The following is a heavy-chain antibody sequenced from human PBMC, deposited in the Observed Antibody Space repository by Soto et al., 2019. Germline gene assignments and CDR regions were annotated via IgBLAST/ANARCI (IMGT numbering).Heavy chain of an antibody. V-gene: IGHV1-69*06. D-gene: IGHD2-2*01. Sequence: QLQLEQSGPEVKKPGSSVKVSCKASGRSFSSDGVSWVRQAPGQGLEWMGGIIPVFGNTKYVQRFQGRLTITADKSTSTVYMEMSSLSSEDTAVYFCAKDSQSVSVSAARVYGMDVWGQGTTVTVS. J-gene: IGHJ6*02. CDR3: AKDSQSVSVSAARVYGMDV. CDR1: GRSFSSDG. CDR2: IIPVFGNT.